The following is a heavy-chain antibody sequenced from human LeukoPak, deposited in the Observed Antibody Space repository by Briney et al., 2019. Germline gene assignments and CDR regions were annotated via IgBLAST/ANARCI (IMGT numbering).Heavy chain of an antibody. CDR2: INWNSDDI. CDR1: GFTFSSYS. CDR3: AKDIGAQLWFGELFRSNYFDY. D-gene: IGHD3-10*01. Sequence: GGSLRLSCAASGFTFSSYSMNWVRQAPGKGLEWVSAINWNSDDIHYADSVKGRFTISRDNAKNSLYLQMNSLRAEDTAFYYCAKDIGAQLWFGELFRSNYFDYWGQGTLGTVSS. J-gene: IGHJ4*02. V-gene: IGHV3-21*04.